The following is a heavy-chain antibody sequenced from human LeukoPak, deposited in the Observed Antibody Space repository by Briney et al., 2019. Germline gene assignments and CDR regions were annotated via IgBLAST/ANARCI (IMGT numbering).Heavy chain of an antibody. CDR2: IYYSGST. Sequence: SETLSLTCTVSGGSISSYYWSWIRQPPGKGLEWIGYIYYSGSTSYNPSLKSRVTISVDTSKKQFSLKLSSVTAADTAVYYCARGQRYFDWLHDAFDIWGQGTMVTVSS. D-gene: IGHD3-9*01. CDR3: ARGQRYFDWLHDAFDI. CDR1: GGSISSYY. V-gene: IGHV4-59*12. J-gene: IGHJ3*02.